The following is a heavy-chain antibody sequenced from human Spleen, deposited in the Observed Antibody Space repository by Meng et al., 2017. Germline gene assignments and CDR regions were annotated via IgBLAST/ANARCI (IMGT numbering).Heavy chain of an antibody. D-gene: IGHD2-21*01. CDR2: ISQGSGRT. Sequence: QGHLHEAGPGRVTPSGPLSLTCAGSGDSLSSRDWRSWVRQPPGKGLEWIGEISQGSGRTNYNPSLKSRVTISLDKSKNQFSLNVNSVTAADTAVYYCVRNEGYSFGAWGQGTLVTVSS. V-gene: IGHV4-4*02. J-gene: IGHJ5*02. CDR1: GDSLSSRDW. CDR3: VRNEGYSFGA.